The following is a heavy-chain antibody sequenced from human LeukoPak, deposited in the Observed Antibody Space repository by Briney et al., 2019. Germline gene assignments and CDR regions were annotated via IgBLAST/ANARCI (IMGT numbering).Heavy chain of an antibody. CDR3: ARGPPYDILTGYGNDAFDI. J-gene: IGHJ3*02. V-gene: IGHV3-21*01. Sequence: PGGSLRLSCAASGFTFSSYSMNWVRQAPGKGLEWVSSISSSSSYIYYADSVKGRFTISRDNAKNSLYLQMNSLRAEDTAVYYCARGPPYDILTGYGNDAFDIWGQGTMVTVSS. D-gene: IGHD3-9*01. CDR2: ISSSSSYI. CDR1: GFTFSSYS.